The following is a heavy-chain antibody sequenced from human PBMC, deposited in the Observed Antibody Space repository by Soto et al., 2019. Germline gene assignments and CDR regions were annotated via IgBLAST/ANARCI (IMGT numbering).Heavy chain of an antibody. Sequence: QVQLQESGPGLVKPSETLSLTCSVSGGSISSGDYYWSWIRQPPGKGLEWIGYIYYSGSTYYNPSLKSRVTISVDTCKNQFSLRLSSVTAADTAVYYCARDSNYYDSSGYLYYFDSWGQGTLVTVSS. V-gene: IGHV4-30-4*01. CDR3: ARDSNYYDSSGYLYYFDS. CDR1: GGSISSGDYY. D-gene: IGHD3-22*01. CDR2: IYYSGST. J-gene: IGHJ4*02.